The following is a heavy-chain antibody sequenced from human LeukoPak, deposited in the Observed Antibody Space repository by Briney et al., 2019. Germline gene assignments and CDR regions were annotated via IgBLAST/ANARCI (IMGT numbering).Heavy chain of an antibody. V-gene: IGHV3-30*02. CDR2: LRYDGSKE. CDR3: ARDWQPNLMRGDAVDI. CDR1: GFTFSSYS. D-gene: IGHD2-8*01. J-gene: IGHJ3*02. Sequence: GGSLRLSCAASGFTFSSYSMNWVRQAPGKGLEWVTFLRYDGSKEYYAESVKGRFTVSRDNSRYTLSLQMSGLRSEDTAMYYCARDWQPNLMRGDAVDIWGQGTMVIVSS.